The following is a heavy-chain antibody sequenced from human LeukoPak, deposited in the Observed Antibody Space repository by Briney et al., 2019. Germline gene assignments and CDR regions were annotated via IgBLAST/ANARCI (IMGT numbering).Heavy chain of an antibody. Sequence: PSETLSLTCAVSGYSISSGYYWGWIRQPPGKGLEWIGSIYHSGSTYYNPSLKSRVTISVDTSKNQFSLMLSSVTAADTAVYYCARRGSSSSEDYWGQGTLVTVSS. V-gene: IGHV4-38-2*01. CDR1: GYSISSGYY. J-gene: IGHJ4*02. CDR2: IYHSGST. D-gene: IGHD6-6*01. CDR3: ARRGSSSSEDY.